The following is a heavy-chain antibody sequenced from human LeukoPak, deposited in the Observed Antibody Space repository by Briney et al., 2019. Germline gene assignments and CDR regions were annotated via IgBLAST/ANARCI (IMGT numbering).Heavy chain of an antibody. V-gene: IGHV4-30-4*08. CDR3: ARLNPSGSYLGVIDY. Sequence: PSETLSLTCTVSGGSISSGDYYWSWIRQPPGKGPEWIGYIYYSGSTYYNPSLKSRVTISVDTSKNQFSLKLSSVTAADTAVYYCARLNPSGSYLGVIDYWGQGTLVTVSS. D-gene: IGHD1-26*01. CDR2: IYYSGST. J-gene: IGHJ4*02. CDR1: GGSISSGDYY.